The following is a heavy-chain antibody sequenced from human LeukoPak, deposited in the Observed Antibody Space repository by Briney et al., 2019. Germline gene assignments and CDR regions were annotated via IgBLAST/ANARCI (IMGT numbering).Heavy chain of an antibody. CDR3: ARGTMIIVVNLYYFDY. D-gene: IGHD3-22*01. J-gene: IGHJ4*02. CDR1: GYTFTSYY. V-gene: IGHV1-46*01. Sequence: VASVKVSCKASGYTFTSYYMHWVRQAPGQGLEWMGIINPSGDVISYAQKFQGRVTVTRDTSTSTVYMELNSLRSEDTAVCYCARGTMIIVVNLYYFDYWGQGTLVTVSS. CDR2: INPSGDVI.